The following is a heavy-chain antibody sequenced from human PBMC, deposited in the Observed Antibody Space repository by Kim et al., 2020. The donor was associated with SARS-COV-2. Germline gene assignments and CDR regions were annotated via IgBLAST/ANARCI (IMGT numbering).Heavy chain of an antibody. Sequence: APVKGRFTISRDTSKNTLYLQMNSLKTEDTAVYYWTTGTITMRVVVDVWGQGTTVTVSS. D-gene: IGHD3-22*01. V-gene: IGHV3-15*01. CDR3: TTGTITMRVVVDV. J-gene: IGHJ6*02.